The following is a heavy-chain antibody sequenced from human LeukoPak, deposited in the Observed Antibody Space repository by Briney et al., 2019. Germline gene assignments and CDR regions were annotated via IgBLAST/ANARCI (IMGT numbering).Heavy chain of an antibody. CDR2: IYPGDSDT. D-gene: IGHD4-11*01. Sequence: GIIYPGDSDTRYSPSFQGQVTISADKSISTAYLQWSSLKASDTAMYYCARRMTTVTTHFGYWGQGTLVTVSS. J-gene: IGHJ4*02. CDR3: ARRMTTVTTHFGY. V-gene: IGHV5-51*01.